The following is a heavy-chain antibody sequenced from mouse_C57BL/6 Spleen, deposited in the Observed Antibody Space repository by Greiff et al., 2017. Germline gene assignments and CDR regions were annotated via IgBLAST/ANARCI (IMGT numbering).Heavy chain of an antibody. CDR2: INYDGSST. V-gene: IGHV5-16*01. CDR1: GFTFSDYY. CDR3: ARDSTGTFDY. Sequence: VQLKESEGGLVQPGSSMKLSCTASGFTFSDYYMAWVRQVPEKGLEWVANINYDGSSTYYLDSLKSRFIISRDNAKNILYLQMSSLKSEDTATYYCARDSTGTFDYWGQGTTLTVSS. J-gene: IGHJ2*01. D-gene: IGHD4-1*01.